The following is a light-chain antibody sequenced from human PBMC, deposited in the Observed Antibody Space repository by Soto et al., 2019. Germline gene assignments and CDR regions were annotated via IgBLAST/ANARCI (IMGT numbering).Light chain of an antibody. J-gene: IGKJ5*01. CDR1: QTVSSNY. CDR2: GAS. Sequence: ESIFTQSPDPLSLSTGERATLSCRASQTVSSNYLAWCQQRPGQAPRLPIYGASTRAAGIPDRFSGSGSGTDLTITITRLEPEDFEVYFCQQYTGPPTTFGQGTRREIK. V-gene: IGKV3-20*01. CDR3: QQYTGPPTT.